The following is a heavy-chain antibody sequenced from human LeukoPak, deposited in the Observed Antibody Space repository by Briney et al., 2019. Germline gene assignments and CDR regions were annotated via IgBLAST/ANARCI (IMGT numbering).Heavy chain of an antibody. CDR3: ARGRDYDGGNANWFDP. Sequence: SQTLSLTCAISGDSVSSNSAAWNWIRQSPSRGLEWLGRTYYRSKWYNDYAVSVKSRITINPDTSKNQFSLQLNSVTPEDTAVYYCARGRDYDGGNANWFDPWGQGTLVTVSS. V-gene: IGHV6-1*01. CDR2: TYYRSKWYN. CDR1: GDSVSSNSAA. J-gene: IGHJ5*02. D-gene: IGHD4-23*01.